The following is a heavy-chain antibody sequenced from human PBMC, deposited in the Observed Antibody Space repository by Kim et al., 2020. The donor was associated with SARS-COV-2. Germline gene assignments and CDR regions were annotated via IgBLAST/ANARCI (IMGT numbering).Heavy chain of an antibody. V-gene: IGHV3-21*01. CDR3: ARRWDMVRGVGHYFDY. D-gene: IGHD3-10*01. Sequence: GGSLRLSCAASGFTFSSYSMNWVRQVPGKGLEWVSSISSSSSYIYYADSVKGRFTISRDNAKNSLYLQMNSLRAEDTAVYYCARRWDMVRGVGHYFDYWGQGTLVTVSS. J-gene: IGHJ4*02. CDR2: ISSSSSYI. CDR1: GFTFSSYS.